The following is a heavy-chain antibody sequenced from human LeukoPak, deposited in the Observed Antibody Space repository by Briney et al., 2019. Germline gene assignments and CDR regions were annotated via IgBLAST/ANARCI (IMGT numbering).Heavy chain of an antibody. J-gene: IGHJ4*02. D-gene: IGHD3-10*01. CDR3: ARAYYYGSGSYYTIDY. Sequence: ASETLSLTCTVSGASISSSIYSWDWIRQPPGKGLEWIGSIYSTGSTYYNPSLKSRVTISLYTSKNQFSLRLSSVTAADTAVYYCARAYYYGSGSYYTIDYWGQGTLVTVSS. CDR1: GASISSSIYS. V-gene: IGHV4-39*07. CDR2: IYSTGST.